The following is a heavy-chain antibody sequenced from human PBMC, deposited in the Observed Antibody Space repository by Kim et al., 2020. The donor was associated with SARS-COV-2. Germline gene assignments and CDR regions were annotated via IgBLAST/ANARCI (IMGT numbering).Heavy chain of an antibody. V-gene: IGHV4-34*01. J-gene: IGHJ5*02. CDR3: ARVRGVISYCSSTSCYFWFDH. CDR2: INHSGST. Sequence: SETLSLTCAVYGWSFSGYYWSWIRQPPGKGLEWIGEINHSGSTNYNPSLKSRVTISVDTSKNQFSLKLSSVTAADTAVYYCARVRGVISYCSSTSCYFWFDHWGQGTLVTVSS. D-gene: IGHD2-2*01. CDR1: GWSFSGYY.